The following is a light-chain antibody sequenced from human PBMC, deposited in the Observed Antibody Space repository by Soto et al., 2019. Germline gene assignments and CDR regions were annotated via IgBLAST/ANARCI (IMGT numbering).Light chain of an antibody. CDR3: QQFDSVPCT. V-gene: IGKV1-33*01. J-gene: IGKJ2*02. CDR2: DAS. Sequence: IQMTQSPSSLSASVGDRVTITCQASQDIKNYLIWYQQKPGKAPKLLIYDASTLGTGVSSRFSGSCSGTHFTLTISSLQPEDIATYYCQQFDSVPCTFGQGTKLEIK. CDR1: QDIKNY.